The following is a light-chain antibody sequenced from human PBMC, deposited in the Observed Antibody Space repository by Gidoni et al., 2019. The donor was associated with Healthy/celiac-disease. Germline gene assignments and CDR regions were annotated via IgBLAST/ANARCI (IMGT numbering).Light chain of an antibody. CDR2: GAS. V-gene: IGKV3-20*01. Sequence: EIVLTQYPGTLSLSPGERATLSCRASQSVSSIYLAWYQQKPGQAPRLLIYGASSRATGIPDRFSGSGSGTDFTLTISRLEPEDFAVYYCQQYGSSPPWTFGQGTKVEIK. CDR3: QQYGSSPPWT. CDR1: QSVSSIY. J-gene: IGKJ1*01.